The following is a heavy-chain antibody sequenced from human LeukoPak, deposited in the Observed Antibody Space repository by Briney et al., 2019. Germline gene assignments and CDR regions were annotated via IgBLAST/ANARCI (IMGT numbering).Heavy chain of an antibody. Sequence: SETLSLTCTVSGGSISSYYWSWIRQPPGKGLEWIGYIYYSGSTNYNPSLKSRVTISVDTSKNQFSLKLSSVTAADTAVYYCARDLTGSGWPFDYWGQGTLVTVSS. CDR3: ARDLTGSGWPFDY. J-gene: IGHJ4*02. CDR1: GGSISSYY. V-gene: IGHV4-59*01. CDR2: IYYSGST. D-gene: IGHD6-19*01.